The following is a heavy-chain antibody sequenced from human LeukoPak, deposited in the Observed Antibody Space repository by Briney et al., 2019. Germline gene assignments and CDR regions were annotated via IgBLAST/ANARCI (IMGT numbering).Heavy chain of an antibody. Sequence: HPGGSLRLSCAASGFTFSSYAMSWVRQAPGKGLEWVSAISGNGGSTYYADSVKGRFTISRDNSKNTLYLQMNSLRAEDTAVYYCAKGLAWNDGIAAFDIWGQGTMVTVSS. J-gene: IGHJ3*02. CDR3: AKGLAWNDGIAAFDI. V-gene: IGHV3-23*01. CDR2: ISGNGGST. CDR1: GFTFSSYA. D-gene: IGHD1-1*01.